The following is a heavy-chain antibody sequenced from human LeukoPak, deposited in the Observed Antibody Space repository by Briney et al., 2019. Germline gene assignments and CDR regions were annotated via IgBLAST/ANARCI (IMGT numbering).Heavy chain of an antibody. CDR3: ARDRYSSSNWFDP. CDR2: IIPIFGTA. Sequence: SVKVSCKASGGTFSSYAISWVRQAPGQGLEWMGGIIPIFGTANYAQKFQDRVTITADESTSTAYMELSSLRSEDTAVYYCARDRYSSSNWFDPWGQGTLVTVSS. CDR1: GGTFSSYA. D-gene: IGHD6-13*01. V-gene: IGHV1-69*13. J-gene: IGHJ5*02.